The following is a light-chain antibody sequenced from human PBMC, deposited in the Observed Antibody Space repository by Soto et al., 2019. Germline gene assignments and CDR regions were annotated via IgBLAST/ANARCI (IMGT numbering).Light chain of an antibody. J-gene: IGKJ2*01. Sequence: DFQMTQSPSTLSASVGDRVTITCRASQSISSWLAWYQQKPGKAPKLLIYDASSLESGVPSRFSGSGSGTEFTLTISSLQPDDFATYYCQQYNSSFGQGTKVDIK. CDR3: QQYNSS. V-gene: IGKV1-5*01. CDR2: DAS. CDR1: QSISSW.